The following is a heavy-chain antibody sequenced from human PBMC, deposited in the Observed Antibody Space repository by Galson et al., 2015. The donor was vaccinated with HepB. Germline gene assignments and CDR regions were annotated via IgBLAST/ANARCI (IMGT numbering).Heavy chain of an antibody. V-gene: IGHV3-23*01. D-gene: IGHD1-26*01. CDR3: AKGGRKWELPHPGY. CDR2: ISGSGGST. J-gene: IGHJ4*02. Sequence: SLRLSCAASGFTFSSYAMSWVRQAPGKGLEWVSAISGSGGSTYYADSVKGRFTISRDNSKNTLYLQMNSLRAEDTAVYYCAKGGRKWELPHPGYWGQGTLVTVSS. CDR1: GFTFSSYA.